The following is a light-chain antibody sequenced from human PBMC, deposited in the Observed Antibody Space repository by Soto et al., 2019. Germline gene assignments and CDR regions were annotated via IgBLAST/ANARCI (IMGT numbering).Light chain of an antibody. CDR1: SGSIASNY. CDR3: QSYDSDNQV. CDR2: EDN. V-gene: IGLV6-57*01. Sequence: NFMLTQPHSVSESPGKTVTISGTRSSGSIASNYVQWYQQRPGSSPTTVIYEDNQRPSGVPDRFSGSIDSSSNSASLTISGLKTEDEADYYCQSYDSDNQVFGGGTKLTVL. J-gene: IGLJ3*02.